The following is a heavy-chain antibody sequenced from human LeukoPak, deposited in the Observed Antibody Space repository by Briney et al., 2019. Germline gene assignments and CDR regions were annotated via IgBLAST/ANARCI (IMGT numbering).Heavy chain of an antibody. CDR3: ATHPGDYWFGYLQL. Sequence: GGSLRLSCAASGFTFSSYWMAWVRRAPGKGLEWVANIKQDGSDKYYVDSVVGRFTISRDNAKNSLYLQMHSLTAEDTAVYYCATHPGDYWFGYLQLWGQGTLVTVSS. CDR2: IKQDGSDK. V-gene: IGHV3-7*01. J-gene: IGHJ4*02. D-gene: IGHD3-10*01. CDR1: GFTFSSYW.